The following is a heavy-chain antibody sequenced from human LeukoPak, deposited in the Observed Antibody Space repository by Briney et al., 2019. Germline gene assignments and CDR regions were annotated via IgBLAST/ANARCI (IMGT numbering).Heavy chain of an antibody. CDR3: ARLTYSNNWYFRRGLDNWFDP. V-gene: IGHV4-34*01. D-gene: IGHD6-13*01. Sequence: SETLSLTCAVYGGSFSRYYWTWIRQPPGKGLEWIGEMNRSGIDNYNTSLKSRVTISVDASKSQFSLRLSAVTAADTAVYYCARLTYSNNWYFRRGLDNWFDPWGQGTLVTVSS. J-gene: IGHJ5*02. CDR2: MNRSGID. CDR1: GGSFSRYY.